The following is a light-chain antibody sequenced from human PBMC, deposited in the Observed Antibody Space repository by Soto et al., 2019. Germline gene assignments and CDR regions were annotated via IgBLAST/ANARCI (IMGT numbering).Light chain of an antibody. Sequence: QSVLTQPPSASGSPGQSVTISCTGTSSDVGGYNYVSWYQQHPGEAPKLMIYEVSKRPSGVPDRFSGSKSGNTASLTVSGLQAEDEADYYCSSYVGSNSVIFGGGTKLTVL. CDR2: EVS. J-gene: IGLJ2*01. V-gene: IGLV2-8*01. CDR3: SSYVGSNSVI. CDR1: SSDVGGYNY.